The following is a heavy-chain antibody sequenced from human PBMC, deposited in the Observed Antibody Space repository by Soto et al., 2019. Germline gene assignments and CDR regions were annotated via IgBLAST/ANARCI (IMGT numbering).Heavy chain of an antibody. CDR1: GFTVSMYS. Sequence: GGSLRLSCAASGFTVSMYSMNWVRQTPGKGLEWVSIIYSGGTTYYSDSVKGRFTISRDTSKNTLYLRMNTLRAEDTAVYYCARDLGGYYYGSFYYWGQGALVTVSS. D-gene: IGHD3-10*01. V-gene: IGHV3-66*01. CDR3: ARDLGGYYYGSFYY. J-gene: IGHJ4*02. CDR2: IYSGGTT.